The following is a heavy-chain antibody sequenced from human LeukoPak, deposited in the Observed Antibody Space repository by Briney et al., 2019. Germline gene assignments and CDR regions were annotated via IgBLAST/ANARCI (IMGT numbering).Heavy chain of an antibody. J-gene: IGHJ6*03. Sequence: ASVKVSCKASGYTFTGYYMHWVRQAPGQGFEWMGWINPNSGGTNYAQKFQGRVTMTRDTSISTAYMELSRLRSDDTAVYYCARGGDSDYYYYYMDVWGKGTTVTISS. CDR1: GYTFTGYY. V-gene: IGHV1-2*02. D-gene: IGHD3-16*01. CDR3: ARGGDSDYYYYYMDV. CDR2: INPNSGGT.